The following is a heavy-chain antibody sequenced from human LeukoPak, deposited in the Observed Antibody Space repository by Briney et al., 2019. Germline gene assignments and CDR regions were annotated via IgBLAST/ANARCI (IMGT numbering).Heavy chain of an antibody. D-gene: IGHD6-13*01. CDR3: AKAQYSSSWYVFDY. CDR2: LSGSGGTT. CDR1: GLTFSNDA. J-gene: IGHJ4*02. V-gene: IGHV3-23*01. Sequence: GGSLRLSCAASGLTFSNDAMSWVRQAPGKGLEWVSALSGSGGTTYYADSVKGRFTISRDNSKNTLYLQMNSLRAEDTAVYYCAKAQYSSSWYVFDYWGQGTLVTVSS.